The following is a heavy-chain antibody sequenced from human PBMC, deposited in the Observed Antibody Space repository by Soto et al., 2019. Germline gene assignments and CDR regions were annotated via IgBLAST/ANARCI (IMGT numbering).Heavy chain of an antibody. Sequence: QVQLQESGPGLVEPSGTLSLTCAVSGDSVSSNNYWTWVRQPPREGLEWIGEISHSGSAIYNPSLESRVTISKDKSRNHFSLILSSVTAADTAVYYCARNRAYSQGDWGQGTLVTVSS. D-gene: IGHD5-18*01. CDR1: GDSVSSNNY. CDR3: ARNRAYSQGD. CDR2: ISHSGSA. J-gene: IGHJ4*02. V-gene: IGHV4-4*02.